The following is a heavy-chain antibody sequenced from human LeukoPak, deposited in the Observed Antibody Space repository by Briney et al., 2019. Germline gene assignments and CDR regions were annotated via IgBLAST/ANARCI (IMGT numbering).Heavy chain of an antibody. CDR1: GFSLSTSGVG. Sequence: SGPTLVKPTQTLTLTCTFSGFSLSTSGVGVGWIRQPPGKALEWLALIYWDDDKRYSPSLKSRLTITKDTSKNQVVLTMTNMDPVDTATYYCAHRVGWELLTGFDYWGQGTLVTVSS. CDR3: AHRVGWELLTGFDY. CDR2: IYWDDDK. V-gene: IGHV2-5*02. D-gene: IGHD1-26*01. J-gene: IGHJ4*02.